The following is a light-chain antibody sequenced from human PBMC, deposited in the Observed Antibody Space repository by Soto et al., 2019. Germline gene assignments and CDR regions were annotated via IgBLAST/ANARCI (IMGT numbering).Light chain of an antibody. J-gene: IGKJ1*01. CDR1: QTIRNNY. CDR3: QQYGSSGT. V-gene: IGKV3-20*01. CDR2: GAS. Sequence: VMTQAPATLSVSPGERATLSCRASQTIRNNYLAWYQQKPGQAPRLLIYGASNRATGIPDRFSGSGSGTDFTLTISRLEPEDFAVYYCQQYGSSGTFGQGTKVDIK.